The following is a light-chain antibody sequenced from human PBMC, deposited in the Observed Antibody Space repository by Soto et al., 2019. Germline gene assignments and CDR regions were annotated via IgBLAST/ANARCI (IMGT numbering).Light chain of an antibody. CDR3: TSYVGNDIWV. J-gene: IGLJ3*02. Sequence: QSVLTQPPSASGSPGQSVTISCTGTSSDVGAYKYVSWYQQYPGKAPKLMIYEVTKRPSGVPDRFSGTKSGNTASLTVSGLQAEDEAEYYCTSYVGNDIWVFGGGTKRTVL. CDR2: EVT. CDR1: SSDVGAYKY. V-gene: IGLV2-8*01.